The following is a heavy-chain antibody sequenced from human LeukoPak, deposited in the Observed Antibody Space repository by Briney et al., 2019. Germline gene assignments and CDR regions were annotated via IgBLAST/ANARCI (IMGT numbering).Heavy chain of an antibody. J-gene: IGHJ5*02. CDR2: IKQDGGEK. CDR1: GFTFVSHW. Sequence: PGGSLRLSCVASGFTFVSHWMNWVRQAPGKGPEWVANIKQDGGEKYYVDSVKGRFTISRDNARNSLNLQMNSLRPEDTAVYYCARGMTLAANWFDAWGQGTLVTVSS. V-gene: IGHV3-7*05. CDR3: ARGMTLAANWFDA.